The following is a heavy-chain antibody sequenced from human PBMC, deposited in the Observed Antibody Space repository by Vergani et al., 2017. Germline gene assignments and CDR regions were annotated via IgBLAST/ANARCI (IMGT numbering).Heavy chain of an antibody. CDR2: IRSKANSYAT. V-gene: IGHV3-73*01. D-gene: IGHD1-1*01. Sequence: VQLVESGGGLVQPGGSLKLSCAASGFTFSGSAMHWVRQASGKGLEWVGRIRSKANSYATAYAASVKGRFTISRDDSKNTAYLQMNSLRAEDTAVYYCAKSGTIKSFDYWGQGTLVTVSS. CDR1: GFTFSGSA. J-gene: IGHJ4*02. CDR3: AKSGTIKSFDY.